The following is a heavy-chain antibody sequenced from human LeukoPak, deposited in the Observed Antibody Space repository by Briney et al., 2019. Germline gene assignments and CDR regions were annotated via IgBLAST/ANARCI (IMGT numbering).Heavy chain of an antibody. CDR2: IIPILGIA. Sequence: GASVKVSCKASGGTFSSYTISWVRQAPGQGLEWMGRIIPILGIANYAQKFQGRVTITAGKSTSTAYMELSSLRSEDTAVYYCASTRVSSANDYDFWSGYSWFDPWGQGTLVTVSS. J-gene: IGHJ5*02. D-gene: IGHD3-3*01. CDR1: GGTFSSYT. V-gene: IGHV1-69*02. CDR3: ASTRVSSANDYDFWSGYSWFDP.